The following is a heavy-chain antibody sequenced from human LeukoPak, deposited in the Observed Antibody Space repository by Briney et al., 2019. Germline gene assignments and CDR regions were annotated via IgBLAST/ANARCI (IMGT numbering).Heavy chain of an antibody. CDR1: GYTFTGYY. V-gene: IGHV1-2*02. J-gene: IGHJ4*02. Sequence: GASVKVSCKASGYTFTGYYMHWVRQAPGQGLEWMGWINPNSDGTNYAQKFQGRVTITADKSTSTAYMELSSLRSEDTAVYYCAREEMATIQDLDYWGQGTLVTVSS. CDR3: AREEMATIQDLDY. D-gene: IGHD5-24*01. CDR2: INPNSDGT.